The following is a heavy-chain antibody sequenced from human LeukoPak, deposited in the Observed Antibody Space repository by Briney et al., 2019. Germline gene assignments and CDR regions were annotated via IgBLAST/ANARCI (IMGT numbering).Heavy chain of an antibody. D-gene: IGHD2-2*01. J-gene: IGHJ6*03. CDR2: INHRGST. V-gene: IGHV4-34*01. CDR1: GRSFSGYY. CDR3: ARRVPTLYYMDV. Sequence: SETLSLTCAVYGRSFSGYYWSWIRQPPGVGLEWIGEINHRGSTNYNPSLRSRVTISVETSNNQFSLKLSSVTAADTAVYYCARRVPTLYYMDVWGKGTTVTVSS.